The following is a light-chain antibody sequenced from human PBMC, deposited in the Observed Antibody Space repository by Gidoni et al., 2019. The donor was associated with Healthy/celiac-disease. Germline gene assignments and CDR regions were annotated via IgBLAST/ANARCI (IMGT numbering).Light chain of an antibody. V-gene: IGKV3-20*01. CDR3: QQYGSSPQT. Sequence: EIVLTQSPGPLSLSPGERATLSCRASQSVSSSYLAWYQQKPGQAPRLLSYGASSRATGIPDRCSGSGSGTDFTLTISRLEPEDFAVYYCQQYGSSPQTFGQGTKVEIK. J-gene: IGKJ1*01. CDR1: QSVSSSY. CDR2: GAS.